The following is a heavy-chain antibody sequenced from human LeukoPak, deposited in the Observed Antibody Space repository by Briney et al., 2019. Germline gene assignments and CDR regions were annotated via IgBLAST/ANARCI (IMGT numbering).Heavy chain of an antibody. CDR3: ARVLATVTQDAFDI. V-gene: IGHV4-30-2*01. Sequence: SETLSLTCAVSGGSISSGGYSWSWIRQPPGKGLEWIGYIYHSGSTYYNPSLKSRVTISVDRSKNQFSLKLSSVTAADTAVYYCARVLATVTQDAFDIWGQGTMVTVSS. J-gene: IGHJ3*02. D-gene: IGHD4-17*01. CDR2: IYHSGST. CDR1: GGSISSGGYS.